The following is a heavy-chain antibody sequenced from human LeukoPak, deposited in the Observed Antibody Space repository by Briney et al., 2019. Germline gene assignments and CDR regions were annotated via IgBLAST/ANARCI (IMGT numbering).Heavy chain of an antibody. CDR1: GGSISSYY. Sequence: SETLSLTCTVSGGSISSYYWSWIRQPPGKGLEWIGYIYYSGSTNYNPSLKSRVTISVDTSKNQFSLKLSSVTAADTAVYYCASLCSSTSCHGVHYWGQGTLVTVSS. CDR2: IYYSGST. J-gene: IGHJ4*02. CDR3: ASLCSSTSCHGVHY. V-gene: IGHV4-59*01. D-gene: IGHD2-2*01.